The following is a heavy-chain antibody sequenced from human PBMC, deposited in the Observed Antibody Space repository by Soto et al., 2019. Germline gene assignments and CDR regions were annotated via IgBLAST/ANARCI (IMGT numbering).Heavy chain of an antibody. V-gene: IGHV1-69*02. D-gene: IGHD6-25*01. CDR1: GGTFSSYT. CDR2: IIPILCIA. CDR3: ARALPYSSGYNWFDP. J-gene: IGHJ5*02. Sequence: QVQLVQSGAEVKKPGSSVKVSCKASGGTFSSYTISWVRQAPGQGLEWMGRIIPILCIANYAQKFQGRVTITADKSTSTAYMELSSLRSEDTAVYYCARALPYSSGYNWFDPWGQGTLVTVSS.